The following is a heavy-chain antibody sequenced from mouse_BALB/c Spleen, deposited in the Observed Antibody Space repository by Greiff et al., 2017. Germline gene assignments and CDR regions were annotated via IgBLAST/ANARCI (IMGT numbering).Heavy chain of an antibody. J-gene: IGHJ2*01. D-gene: IGHD1-1*01. V-gene: IGHV1-87*01. Sequence: QVQLKESGAELARPGASVKLSCKASGYTFTSYWMQWVKQRPGQGLEWIGAIYPGDGDTRYTQKFKGKATLTADKSSSTAYMQLSSLASEDSAVYYCARSGYYGSSYDYWGQGTTLTVSS. CDR3: ARSGYYGSSYDY. CDR2: IYPGDGDT. CDR1: GYTFTSYW.